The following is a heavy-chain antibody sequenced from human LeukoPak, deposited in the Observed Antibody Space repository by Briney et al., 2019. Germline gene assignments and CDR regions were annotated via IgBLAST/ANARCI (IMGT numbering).Heavy chain of an antibody. Sequence: GGSLRLSCAASGSTFSRYNMNWVRQAPGKGLEWISYISSGSSTIYYADSVKGRFTISRDNAKNSLYLQMNSLRDEDTAVYYCARILEGDDYWGQGTLVTVSS. CDR2: ISSGSSTI. J-gene: IGHJ4*02. CDR3: ARILEGDDY. V-gene: IGHV3-48*02. CDR1: GSTFSRYN. D-gene: IGHD3-16*01.